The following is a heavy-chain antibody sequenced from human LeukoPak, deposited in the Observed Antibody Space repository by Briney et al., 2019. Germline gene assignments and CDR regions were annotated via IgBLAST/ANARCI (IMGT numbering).Heavy chain of an antibody. J-gene: IGHJ6*03. CDR3: ASMGIAARRYYYYYFMDV. V-gene: IGHV4-34*01. CDR1: GCTFSGYY. CDR2: INHSGST. D-gene: IGHD6-6*01. Sequence: SETLSLTCAVYGCTFSGYYWSWIRQPPGKGLEWIGEINHSGSTNDNPSLKSRVTISVDTSKSQSSLKLSSVTAADTAVYYCASMGIAARRYYYYYFMDVWGKGTTVTVSS.